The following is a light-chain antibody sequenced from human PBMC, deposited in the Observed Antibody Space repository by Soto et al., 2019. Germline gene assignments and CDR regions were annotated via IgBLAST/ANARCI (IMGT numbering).Light chain of an antibody. V-gene: IGKV1-27*01. CDR2: SAS. Sequence: DIQLTQSPSSLSASVRDRVTITCRVSQGISSYLNWYRQKPGKVPKVLIYSASNLQFGVPSRFSGSGSGTDFTLTTSSLQPDDFATYYCQHYNSYSEAFGQGTKVELK. CDR1: QGISSY. J-gene: IGKJ1*01. CDR3: QHYNSYSEA.